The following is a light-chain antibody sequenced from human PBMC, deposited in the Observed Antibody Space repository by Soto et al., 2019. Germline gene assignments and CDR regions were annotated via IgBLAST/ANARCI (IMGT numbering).Light chain of an antibody. CDR2: DAS. V-gene: IGKV3-11*01. Sequence: IVLTQSTATLSLSPGERATLSCRASQSVSSYLAWYQQKPGQAPRHLIYDASNKATGIPARFSGSGSGTDFTLTISGLEPEDFAVYGCQQRNSWPWSFGQGTKGEIK. CDR3: QQRNSWPWS. J-gene: IGKJ1*01. CDR1: QSVSSY.